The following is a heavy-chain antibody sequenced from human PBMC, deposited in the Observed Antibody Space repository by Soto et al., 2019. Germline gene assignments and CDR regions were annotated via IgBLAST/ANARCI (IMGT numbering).Heavy chain of an antibody. CDR3: ARERYDILTGYVNYYGMDV. D-gene: IGHD3-9*01. J-gene: IGHJ6*02. Sequence: QVQLVQSGAEVKKPGSSVKVSCKASGGTFSSYAISWVRQAPGQGLEWMGGIIPIFGTANYAQKFQGRVTITADESTSTAYMELSSLRSEDTAVYYCARERYDILTGYVNYYGMDVWGQGTTVTVSS. CDR2: IIPIFGTA. V-gene: IGHV1-69*01. CDR1: GGTFSSYA.